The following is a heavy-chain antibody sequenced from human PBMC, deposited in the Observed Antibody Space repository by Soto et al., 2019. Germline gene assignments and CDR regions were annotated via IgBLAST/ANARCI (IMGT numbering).Heavy chain of an antibody. CDR1: NYTFTSYG. J-gene: IGHJ4*02. V-gene: IGHV1-18*01. Sequence: QIQLVQSGTEVKYPGASVKVSCKASNYTFTSYGFNWVRQAPGQGIEWIGWISAYNGYTNYEKKFQGRVTMTTDASTRTAYMELRSLGFDDTAVYYCARESRQRLACDFWGQGTLVSVSS. CDR2: ISAYNGYT. D-gene: IGHD6-25*01. CDR3: ARESRQRLACDF.